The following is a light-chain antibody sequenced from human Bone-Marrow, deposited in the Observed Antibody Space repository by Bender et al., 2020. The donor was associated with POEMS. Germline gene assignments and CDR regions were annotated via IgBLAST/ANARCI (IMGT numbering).Light chain of an antibody. Sequence: QSALTQPRSVSGSPGQSVPISCTGTSSDIGAYNYVSWYQQHPGKAPKLMIYDVSKRPSGVPDRFSGSKSGNTASLTVSGLQAEDEAAYYCSSYAGSNNFVLFGGGTKLTVL. CDR3: SSYAGSNNFVL. V-gene: IGLV2-11*01. J-gene: IGLJ2*01. CDR1: SSDIGAYNY. CDR2: DVS.